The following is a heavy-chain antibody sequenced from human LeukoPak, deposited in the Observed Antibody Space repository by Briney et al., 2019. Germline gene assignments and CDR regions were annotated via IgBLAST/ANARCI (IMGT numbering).Heavy chain of an antibody. D-gene: IGHD4-17*01. Sequence: GESLKISCKASGYTFTDHWIAWVRQMPGKSLEWMGIIYPGNSNTRYSPSFQGQVTMSADKSISTAYLQWSSLQASDTAMFYCARLVSGVTTRVDYWGQGTLVTVSS. CDR3: ARLVSGVTTRVDY. J-gene: IGHJ4*02. V-gene: IGHV5-51*01. CDR1: GYTFTDHW. CDR2: IYPGNSNT.